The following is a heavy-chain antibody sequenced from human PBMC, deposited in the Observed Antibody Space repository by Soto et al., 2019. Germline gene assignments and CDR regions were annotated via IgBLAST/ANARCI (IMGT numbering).Heavy chain of an antibody. CDR3: ARGVGSSPPRY. D-gene: IGHD1-26*01. V-gene: IGHV4-59*01. Sequence: SETLSLTCTISGGSISFYYWSWIRQPPGQALEWIGYIYDSGSPYYNPSLRSRVIISADTSKNQISLKLTSATAADTAVYYCARGVGSSPPRYWGRGTLVTVSS. J-gene: IGHJ4*02. CDR1: GGSISFYY. CDR2: IYDSGSP.